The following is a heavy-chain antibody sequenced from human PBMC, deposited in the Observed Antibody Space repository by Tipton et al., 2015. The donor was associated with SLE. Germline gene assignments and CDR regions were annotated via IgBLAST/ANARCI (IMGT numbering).Heavy chain of an antibody. D-gene: IGHD2-15*01. CDR1: GFTFSSYA. J-gene: IGHJ4*02. Sequence: LSLTCAASGFTFSSYAMSWVRQAPGKGLEWVSVIFSGGNTYYADSVQGRFTISRDVSESTLYLQMNSLRVEDTAIYYCAKERGGGNFDYWGQGTLVTVSS. CDR3: AKERGGGNFDY. V-gene: IGHV3-23*03. CDR2: IFSGGNT.